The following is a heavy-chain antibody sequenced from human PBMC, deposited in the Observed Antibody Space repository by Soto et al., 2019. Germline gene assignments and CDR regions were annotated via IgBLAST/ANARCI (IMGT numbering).Heavy chain of an antibody. CDR1: GFTFSSYA. D-gene: IGHD4-4*01. CDR3: ANSDYSNYLNWFDP. Sequence: GGSLRLSCAASGFTFSSYAMSWVRQAQEKGLEWVSAISGSGGSTYYADSVKGRFTISRDNSKNTLYLQMNSLRAEDTAVYYCANSDYSNYLNWFDPWGQGTLVTVSS. CDR2: ISGSGGST. J-gene: IGHJ5*02. V-gene: IGHV3-23*01.